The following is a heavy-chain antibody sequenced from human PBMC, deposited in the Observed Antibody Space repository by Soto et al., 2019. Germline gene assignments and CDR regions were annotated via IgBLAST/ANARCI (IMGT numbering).Heavy chain of an antibody. CDR1: GYAFTTYG. Sequence: QVHLVQSGAEVKKPGASVKVSCKGSGYAFTTYGITWVRQAPGQGLEWMGWISAHNGNTNYAQKLQGRVTATRDTSTSTDYMALRSLRSDDTGVDYCASGRYGDYCGQGALVTVSS. J-gene: IGHJ4*02. V-gene: IGHV1-18*01. CDR3: ASGRYGDY. D-gene: IGHD1-26*01. CDR2: ISAHNGNT.